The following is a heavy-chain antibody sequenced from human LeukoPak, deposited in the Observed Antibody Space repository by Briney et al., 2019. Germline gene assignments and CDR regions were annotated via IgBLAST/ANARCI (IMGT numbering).Heavy chain of an antibody. CDR2: ISSNGGST. V-gene: IGHV3-64*04. Sequence: GGSLRLSCSASGFPFSSYAMHWVRQAPGKGLEYVSTISSNGGSTYYADSVKGRFTISRDNAKNSLYLQMNSLRAEDTAVYYCARPTRYGTIDAFDIWGQGTMVTVSS. CDR3: ARPTRYGTIDAFDI. D-gene: IGHD1-1*01. CDR1: GFPFSSYA. J-gene: IGHJ3*02.